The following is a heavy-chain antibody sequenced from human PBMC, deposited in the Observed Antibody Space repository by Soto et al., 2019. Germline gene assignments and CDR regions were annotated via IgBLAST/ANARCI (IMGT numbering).Heavy chain of an antibody. CDR2: ISYDGSNK. J-gene: IGHJ6*02. CDR3: ARGWLYYYYGMDV. CDR1: GFTFSSYA. D-gene: IGHD5-12*01. V-gene: IGHV3-30-3*01. Sequence: GGSLRLSCAASGFTFSSYAMHWVRQAPGKGLEWVAVISYDGSNKYYADSVKGRFTISRDNSKNTLYLQMNSLRAEDTAVYYCARGWLYYYYGMDVWGQGTTVTVSS.